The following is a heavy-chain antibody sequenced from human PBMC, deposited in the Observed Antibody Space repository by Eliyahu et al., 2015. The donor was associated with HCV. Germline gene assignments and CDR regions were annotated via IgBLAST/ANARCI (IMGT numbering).Heavy chain of an antibody. CDR2: IYYSGST. D-gene: IGHD6-19*01. CDR1: GGSISSSSYY. J-gene: IGHJ4*02. V-gene: IGHV4-39*01. Sequence: QLQLQESGPGLVKPSETLSLTCTVSGGSISSSSYYWGWIRQPPGKGLEWIGSIYYSGSTYYNPSLKSRVTISVDTSKNQFSLKLSSVTAADTAVYYCARRGYRLVPFDYWGQGTLVTVSS. CDR3: ARRGYRLVPFDY.